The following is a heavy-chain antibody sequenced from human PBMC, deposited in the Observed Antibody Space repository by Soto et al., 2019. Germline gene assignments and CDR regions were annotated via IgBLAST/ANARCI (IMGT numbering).Heavy chain of an antibody. CDR2: IGPSGSTI. J-gene: IGHJ4*02. D-gene: IGHD2-21*02. CDR1: GFTFSSYS. Sequence: PGGSLRLSCAASGFTFSSYSMNWVRQAPGKGLEWVSSIGPSGSTIYYADSVKGRFTISRDEARNSLYLQLNSLRAEDSAVYYCARDIIEMTSIPFDYWGQGTLVTVSS. V-gene: IGHV3-21*01. CDR3: ARDIIEMTSIPFDY.